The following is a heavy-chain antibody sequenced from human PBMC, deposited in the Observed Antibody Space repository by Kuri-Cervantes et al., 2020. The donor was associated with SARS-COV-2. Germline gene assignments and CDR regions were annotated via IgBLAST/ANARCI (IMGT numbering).Heavy chain of an antibody. J-gene: IGHJ4*02. V-gene: IGHV1-24*01. D-gene: IGHD6-25*01. CDR3: ARDSGLAAAGLFDY. CDR2: FDPEDGET. CDR1: GYTLTELS. Sequence: ASVKVSCKVSGYTLTELSMHWVRQAPGKGLEWMGGFDPEDGETIYAQKFQGRATMTEDTSTDTAYMELSSLRSEDTAVYYCARDSGLAAAGLFDYWGQGTLVTVSS.